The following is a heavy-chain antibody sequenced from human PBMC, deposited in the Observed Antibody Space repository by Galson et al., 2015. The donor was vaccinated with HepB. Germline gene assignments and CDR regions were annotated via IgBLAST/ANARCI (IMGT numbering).Heavy chain of an antibody. CDR1: GFTFNTYG. Sequence: SLRLSCAASGFTFNTYGMHWVRQAPGKGLEWVALIWSDGSNQYYADSVQGRFTISRDNSRNTLYLQMNSLRDEDTALYYCAREAHIASPACLDSWGQGTLVTVSS. CDR3: AREAHIASPACLDS. CDR2: IWSDGSNQ. J-gene: IGHJ4*02. V-gene: IGHV3-33*01. D-gene: IGHD6-13*01.